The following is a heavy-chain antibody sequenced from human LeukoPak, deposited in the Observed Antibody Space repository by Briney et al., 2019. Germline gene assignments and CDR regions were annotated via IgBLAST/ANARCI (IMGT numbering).Heavy chain of an antibody. D-gene: IGHD2-15*01. V-gene: IGHV4-61*02. Sequence: PSETLSLTCTVSGGSISSGSYYWSWIRQPAGKGLEWIGRIYTSGSTNYNPSLKSRVTISVDTSKNQFSLKLSSVTAADTAVYYCARRRLVRGGFDYWGQGTLVTVSS. CDR1: GGSISSGSYY. CDR2: IYTSGST. J-gene: IGHJ4*02. CDR3: ARRRLVRGGFDY.